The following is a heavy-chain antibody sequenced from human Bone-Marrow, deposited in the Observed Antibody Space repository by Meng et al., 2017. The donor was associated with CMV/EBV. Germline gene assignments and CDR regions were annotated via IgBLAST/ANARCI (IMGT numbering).Heavy chain of an antibody. V-gene: IGHV1-69*10. CDR3: ARALGSSSPGAYYYYGMDV. CDR2: IIPILGIA. J-gene: IGHJ6*02. CDR1: GGTFSSYA. D-gene: IGHD6-6*01. Sequence: SVNVSRKASGGTFSSYAISWVRQAPGQGLEWMGGIIPILGIANYAQKFQGRVTITADKSTSTAYMELSSLRSEDTAVYYCARALGSSSPGAYYYYGMDVWGQGTTVTVSS.